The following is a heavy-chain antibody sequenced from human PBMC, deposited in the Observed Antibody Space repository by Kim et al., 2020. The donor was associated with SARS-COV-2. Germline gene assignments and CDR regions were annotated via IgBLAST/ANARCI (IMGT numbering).Heavy chain of an antibody. D-gene: IGHD3-10*01. CDR3: ARHEITMVRGVIGVAFDI. CDR2: IYYSGST. J-gene: IGHJ3*02. CDR1: GGSISSSSYY. Sequence: SETLSLTCTVSGGSISSSSYYWGWIRQPPGKGLEWIGSIYYSGSTYYNPSLKSRVTISVDTSKNQFSLKLSSVTAADTAVYYCARHEITMVRGVIGVAFDIWGQGTMVTVSS. V-gene: IGHV4-39*01.